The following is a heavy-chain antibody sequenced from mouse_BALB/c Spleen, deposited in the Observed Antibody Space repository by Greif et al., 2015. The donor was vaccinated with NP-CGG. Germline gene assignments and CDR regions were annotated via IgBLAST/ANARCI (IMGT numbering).Heavy chain of an antibody. J-gene: IGHJ3*01. CDR2: IYPGSGST. CDR1: GYTFTSYW. CDR3: TRSRNYWFAY. V-gene: IGHV1S22*01. Sequence: LKESGSELVRPGASVKLSCKASGYTFTSYWMHWVKQRPGQGLEWIGNIYPGSGSTNYDEKFKSKATLTVDTSSSTAHMQLSSLTSEDSAVYYCTRSRNYWFAYWGQGTLVTVSA. D-gene: IGHD2-1*01.